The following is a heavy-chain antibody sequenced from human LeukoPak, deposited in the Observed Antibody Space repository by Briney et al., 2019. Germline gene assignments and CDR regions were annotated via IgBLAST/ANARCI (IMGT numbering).Heavy chain of an antibody. D-gene: IGHD5-12*01. J-gene: IGHJ5*01. Sequence: SETLSLTCDVSGGSVTSTNWWTWFRQPPGKGLEWIGSVYYSGSTYYNPSLKSRVTISVDTSKNQFSLKLSSVTAADTALYYCARRLRGFDSWGQGTLVTVSS. CDR1: GGSVTSTNW. V-gene: IGHV4-39*01. CDR2: VYYSGST. CDR3: ARRLRGFDS.